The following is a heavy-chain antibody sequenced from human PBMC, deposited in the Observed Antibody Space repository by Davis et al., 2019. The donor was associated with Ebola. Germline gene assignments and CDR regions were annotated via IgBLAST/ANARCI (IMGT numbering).Heavy chain of an antibody. Sequence: PSETLSLTCAASGFSSGDYAMHWVRQAPGKGLEWVSLISWDGRSTAYAESVRGRFSISRDNSKKFLYLQMNSLRAEDTALYYCAAYDSTFRNYWGQGTLVTVSS. CDR3: AAYDSTFRNY. CDR1: GFSSGDYA. D-gene: IGHD3-22*01. V-gene: IGHV3-43D*03. J-gene: IGHJ4*02. CDR2: ISWDGRST.